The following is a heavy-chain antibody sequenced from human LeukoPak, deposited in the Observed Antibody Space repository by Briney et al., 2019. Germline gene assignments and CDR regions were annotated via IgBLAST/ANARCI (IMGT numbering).Heavy chain of an antibody. CDR1: GYTFTSYG. CDR2: ISAYNGNT. D-gene: IGHD1-7*01. J-gene: IGHJ6*02. Sequence: ASVEVSCKASGYTFTSYGISWVRQAPGQGLEWMGWISAYNGNTNYAQKLQGRVTMTTDTSTSTAYMELRSLRSDDTAVYYCARGPLTGTRRDYYGMDVWGQGTTVTVSS. V-gene: IGHV1-18*01. CDR3: ARGPLTGTRRDYYGMDV.